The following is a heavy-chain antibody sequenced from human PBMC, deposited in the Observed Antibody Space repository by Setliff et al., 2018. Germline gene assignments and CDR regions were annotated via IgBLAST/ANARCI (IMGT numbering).Heavy chain of an antibody. CDR1: GYTFTSYG. CDR2: ISAYNGNT. CDR3: ARGWGVITIFGMDYYMDV. Sequence: ASVKVSCKASGYTFTSYGISWVRQAPGQGLEWMGWISAYNGNTNYAQKFQGRVTIIADKSTSTAYMELSSLRSEDTAVYYCARGWGVITIFGMDYYMDVWGKGTTVTVSS. D-gene: IGHD3-3*01. V-gene: IGHV1-18*01. J-gene: IGHJ6*03.